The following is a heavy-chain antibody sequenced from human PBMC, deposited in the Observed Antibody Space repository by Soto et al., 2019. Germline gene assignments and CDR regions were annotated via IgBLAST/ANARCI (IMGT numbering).Heavy chain of an antibody. V-gene: IGHV5-51*01. CDR3: ARSDYDFWSGRDYYVMDV. D-gene: IGHD3-3*01. CDR1: GYSLTSYW. CDR2: IYPGDSDT. Sequence: GESLKISCQGSGYSLTSYWIGWVRQMPGKGLEWIGIIYPGDSDTRYSPSFQGQVTISADKSISTAYLQWSSLKASDTAMYYCARSDYDFWSGRDYYVMDVGGQGTTVTVSS. J-gene: IGHJ6*02.